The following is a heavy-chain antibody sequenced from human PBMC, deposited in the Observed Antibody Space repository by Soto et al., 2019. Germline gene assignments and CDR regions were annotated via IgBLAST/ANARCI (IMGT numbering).Heavy chain of an antibody. D-gene: IGHD2-2*01. V-gene: IGHV1-2*02. CDR2: INPETGGT. CDR3: ARERYQVISDGMDV. CDR1: GYTFTGYY. J-gene: IGHJ6*02. Sequence: QVQLVQSGADVKTPGASVRVSCKASGYTFTGYYVHWVREAPGQGLEWMGWINPETGGTSYAQKFQGRVSLFRDTSINTAYLEVSRLRFDDASVYFCARERYQVISDGMDVWGQGTTVTVSS.